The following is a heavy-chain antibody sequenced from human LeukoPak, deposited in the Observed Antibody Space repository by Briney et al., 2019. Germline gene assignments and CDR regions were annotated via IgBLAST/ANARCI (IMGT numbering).Heavy chain of an antibody. J-gene: IGHJ4*02. CDR2: IYYSGST. CDR1: GGPISSFY. CDR3: ASLDGYNMNFDY. Sequence: PSGTLSPTFTVFGGPISSFYWSWIPHPPGKGLGWIGYIYYSGSTNYNPSLKSRVTISVDTSKNQFSLKLSSVTAADTAVYYCASLDGYNMNFDYWGQGTLVTVSS. D-gene: IGHD5-24*01. V-gene: IGHV4-59*01.